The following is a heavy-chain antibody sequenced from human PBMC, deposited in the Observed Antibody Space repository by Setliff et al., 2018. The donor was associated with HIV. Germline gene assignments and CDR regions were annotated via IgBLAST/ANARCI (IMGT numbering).Heavy chain of an antibody. CDR2: ISAYNGNT. V-gene: IGHV1-18*01. D-gene: IGHD2-15*01. CDR3: ARDSPYCSGGCCQFDY. J-gene: IGHJ4*02. CDR1: GYTFPSYG. Sequence: ASVKVSCKASGYTFPSYGISWVRQAPGQGLEWMGWISAYNGNTNYAQKLQVRVTMTTDTSTSTAYMELMSLRSDDAAVYYCARDSPYCSGGCCQFDYWGQGTLVTVSS.